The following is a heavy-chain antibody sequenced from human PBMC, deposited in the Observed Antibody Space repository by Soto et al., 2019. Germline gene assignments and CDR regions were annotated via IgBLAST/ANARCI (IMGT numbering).Heavy chain of an antibody. D-gene: IGHD3-10*02. Sequence: QITLKESGPPLVRPPQTLTLTCTFSGFSLTSGVGVGWIRQPPGKALEWLALIYWDDDKRYSPSLKNRLTITTDTSKNQVVLTMTNLGPVDTATYSCANIDQELVNVRGHCGFDCRGQGTLVTVSS. J-gene: IGHJ4*02. CDR2: IYWDDDK. V-gene: IGHV2-5*02. CDR3: ANIDQELVNVRGHCGFDC. CDR1: GFSLTSGVG.